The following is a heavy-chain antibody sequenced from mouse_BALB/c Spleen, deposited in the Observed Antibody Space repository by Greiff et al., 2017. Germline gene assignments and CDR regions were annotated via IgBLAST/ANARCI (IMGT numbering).Heavy chain of an antibody. CDR3: ARKGGYYGNYYAMDY. Sequence: EVKVVESGGGLVQPGGSRKLSCAASGFTFSSFGMHWVRQAPEKGLEWVAYISSGSSTIYYADTVKGRFTISRDNPKNTLFLQMTSLRSEDTAMYYCARKGGYYGNYYAMDYWGQGTSVTVSS. J-gene: IGHJ4*01. CDR2: ISSGSSTI. D-gene: IGHD2-1*01. V-gene: IGHV5-17*02. CDR1: GFTFSSFG.